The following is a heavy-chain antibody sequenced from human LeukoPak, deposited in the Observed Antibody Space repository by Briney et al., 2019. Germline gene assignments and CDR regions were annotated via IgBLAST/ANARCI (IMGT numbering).Heavy chain of an antibody. D-gene: IGHD3-9*01. CDR2: IKSKSDGGTT. Sequence: GGSLRLSCAASGFTFSNAWMSWVRQAPGKGLEWVGRIKSKSDGGTTDYAAPVKGRFTISRDDSKNILYLQMNSLKTEDTAVYYCTTAVPSRYFDWYYFDYWGQGTLVTVSS. J-gene: IGHJ4*02. CDR3: TTAVPSRYFDWYYFDY. CDR1: GFTFSNAW. V-gene: IGHV3-15*01.